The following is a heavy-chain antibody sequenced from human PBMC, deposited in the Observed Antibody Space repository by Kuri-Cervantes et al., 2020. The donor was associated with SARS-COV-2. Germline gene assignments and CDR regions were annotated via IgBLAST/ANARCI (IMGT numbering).Heavy chain of an antibody. V-gene: IGHV3-21*01. CDR2: ISSSSSYI. Sequence: GGSLRLSCAASGFTFSSYSMNWVRQAPGEGLEWVSSISSSSSYIYYADSVKGRFTISRDNAKNSLYLQMNSLRAEDTAVYYCAKTKGVDTAMDCIDYWGQGTLVTVSS. J-gene: IGHJ4*02. D-gene: IGHD5-18*01. CDR3: AKTKGVDTAMDCIDY. CDR1: GFTFSSYS.